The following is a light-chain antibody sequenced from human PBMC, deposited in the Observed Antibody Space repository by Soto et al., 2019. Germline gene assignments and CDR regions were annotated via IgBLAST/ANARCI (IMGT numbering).Light chain of an antibody. CDR1: QDISKY. Sequence: DTQMTQSPSSLSASVGDRVTITCQASQDISKYLNWYQHKPGRAPKLLIYDASNFETGVPSRFSGSGSGTDFTFTISSLQPEDIATYYCQQYDNLPYTFGQGTKLEIK. CDR2: DAS. V-gene: IGKV1-33*01. CDR3: QQYDNLPYT. J-gene: IGKJ2*01.